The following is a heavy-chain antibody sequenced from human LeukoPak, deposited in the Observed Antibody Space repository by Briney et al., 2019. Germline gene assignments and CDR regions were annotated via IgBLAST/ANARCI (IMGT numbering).Heavy chain of an antibody. D-gene: IGHD1-26*01. J-gene: IGHJ4*02. V-gene: IGHV4-59*08. Sequence: PSETLSLTCAVSGGSISSYYWSWIRQPPGKGLEWIGYIYHSGSTGYNPSLKSRVTISVDTSKNQFSLKLSSVTAADTAVYYCARRTVGATVFDYWGQGALVTASS. CDR3: ARRTVGATVFDY. CDR2: IYHSGST. CDR1: GGSISSYY.